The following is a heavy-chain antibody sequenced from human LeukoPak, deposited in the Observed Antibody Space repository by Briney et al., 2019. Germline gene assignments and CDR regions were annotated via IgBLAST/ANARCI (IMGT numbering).Heavy chain of an antibody. CDR2: INPNSGGT. V-gene: IGHV1-2*02. CDR3: ARDRLSCSGGSCPGYNWFDP. CDR1: GYTFTGYY. D-gene: IGHD2-15*01. J-gene: IGHJ5*01. Sequence: ASVKVSCKASGYTFTGYYMHWVRQAPGQGLEWMGWINPNSGGTNYAQKFQGRVTMTRDTSISTAYMELSRLRSDDTAVYYCARDRLSCSGGSCPGYNWFDPWGQGTLVTGFS.